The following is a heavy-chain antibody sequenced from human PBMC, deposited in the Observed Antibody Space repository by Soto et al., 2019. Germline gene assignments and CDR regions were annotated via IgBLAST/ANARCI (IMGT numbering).Heavy chain of an antibody. V-gene: IGHV1-69*04. Sequence: SVKVSCKASGGTFGSDAITWVRQAPGQGLEWVGRIIPILGTTNYAQNLQGRVTISADKSTLTSYMELHSLTSDDTALYYCARDRTDSGYYTNWLDPWGQGTQVTVSS. CDR3: ARDRTDSGYYTNWLDP. CDR2: IIPILGTT. D-gene: IGHD3-22*01. J-gene: IGHJ5*02. CDR1: GGTFGSDA.